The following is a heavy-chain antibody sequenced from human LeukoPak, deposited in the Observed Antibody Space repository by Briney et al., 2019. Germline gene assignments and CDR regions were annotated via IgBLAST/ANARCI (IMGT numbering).Heavy chain of an antibody. CDR1: GGSISSYY. J-gene: IGHJ6*02. V-gene: IGHV4-59*01. CDR2: IYYSGST. CDR3: ARDPRHSSSWAYYYYYGMDV. Sequence: SETLSLTCTVSGGSISSYYWSWIRQPPGKGLEWIGYIYYSGSTNYNPSLKSRVTISVDTSKNQFSLKLSSVTAADTAVYYCARDPRHSSSWAYYYYYGMDVWGQGTTVTVSS. D-gene: IGHD6-13*01.